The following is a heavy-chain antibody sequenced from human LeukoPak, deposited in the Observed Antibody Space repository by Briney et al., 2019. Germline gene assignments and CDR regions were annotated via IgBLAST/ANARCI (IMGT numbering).Heavy chain of an antibody. CDR2: ISSSSSYI. D-gene: IGHD4-17*01. J-gene: IGHJ4*02. Sequence: GGSLRLSCAASGFTFSSYAMSWVRQAPGKGLEWVSSISSSSSYIYYADSVKGRLTISRDNAKNSLYLQMNSLRAEDTAVYYCARHGDYAEDYWGQGTLVTVSS. CDR1: GFTFSSYA. CDR3: ARHGDYAEDY. V-gene: IGHV3-21*01.